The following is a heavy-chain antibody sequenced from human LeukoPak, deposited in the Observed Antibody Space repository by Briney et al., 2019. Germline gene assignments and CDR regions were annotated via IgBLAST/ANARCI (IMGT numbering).Heavy chain of an antibody. J-gene: IGHJ4*02. CDR1: GFTFSSYT. Sequence: PGGSLRLSCAASGFTFSSYTMTWVRQAPGKGLEWVSAMSGCGGSTDYADSVKGRFTISRDNSKNTLYLQMNSLRAEDAAVYYCAKESCGGGSCYSGFVYWGQGTLVTVSS. D-gene: IGHD2-15*01. CDR3: AKESCGGGSCYSGFVY. V-gene: IGHV3-23*01. CDR2: MSGCGGST.